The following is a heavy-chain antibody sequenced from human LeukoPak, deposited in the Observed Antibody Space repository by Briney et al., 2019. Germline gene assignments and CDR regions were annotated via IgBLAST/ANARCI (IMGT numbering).Heavy chain of an antibody. Sequence: GGSLRLSCAASGFTFSSYGMNWVRQAPGKGPEWVAVTSYDGTNNYHADSVKGRFTISRDNSKNTLYLQMNSLRAEDTAVYYCAKDGGGEYYDSSGYFDYWGQGTLVTVSS. CDR1: GFTFSSYG. CDR2: TSYDGTNN. D-gene: IGHD3-22*01. CDR3: AKDGGGEYYDSSGYFDY. J-gene: IGHJ4*02. V-gene: IGHV3-30*18.